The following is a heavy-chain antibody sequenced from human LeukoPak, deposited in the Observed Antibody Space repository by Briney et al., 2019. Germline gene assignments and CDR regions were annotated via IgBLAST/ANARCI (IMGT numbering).Heavy chain of an antibody. CDR3: ASREGYCSSTSCYHWFNP. Sequence: SETLSLTCTVSGGSISSYYWSWIRQPPGKGLEWIGYIYYSGSTNYNPSLKSRVTISVDTSKNQFSLKLSSVTAADTAVYYCASREGYCSSTSCYHWFNPWGQGTLVTVSS. J-gene: IGHJ5*02. CDR1: GGSISSYY. D-gene: IGHD2-2*01. CDR2: IYYSGST. V-gene: IGHV4-59*08.